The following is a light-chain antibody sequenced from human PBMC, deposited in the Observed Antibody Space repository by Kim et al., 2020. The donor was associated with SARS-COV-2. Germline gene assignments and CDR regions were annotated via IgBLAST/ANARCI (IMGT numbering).Light chain of an antibody. CDR3: HQYNSSPLT. CDR2: KAS. Sequence: DILLTQSPSTLSASVGDKVTITCRASQSISSWLAWYQQKPGKAPKLLIYKASSLERGVPSRFSGSGSGTEFTLTISSLQPDDFATYYCHQYNSSPLTFGGGTKVDIK. J-gene: IGKJ4*01. V-gene: IGKV1-5*03. CDR1: QSISSW.